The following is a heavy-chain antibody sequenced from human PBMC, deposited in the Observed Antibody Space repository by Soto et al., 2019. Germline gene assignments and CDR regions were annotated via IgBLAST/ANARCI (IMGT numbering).Heavy chain of an antibody. V-gene: IGHV3-11*01. CDR1: GFTFKDYY. Sequence: PGGCLRLSCAASGFTFKDYYINWIRQAPGKGLEWVSYISSSGSTIYYSDSVKGRFTISRDNAKNSLYLQMNSLRAEDTAVDYCAREWVTMGCWGQGTLDTVSS. CDR2: ISSSGSTI. D-gene: IGHD3-10*01. J-gene: IGHJ4*02. CDR3: AREWVTMGC.